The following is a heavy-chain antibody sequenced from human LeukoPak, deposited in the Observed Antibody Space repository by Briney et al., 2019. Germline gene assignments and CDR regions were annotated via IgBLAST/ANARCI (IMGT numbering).Heavy chain of an antibody. CDR3: PRVRPGYCSSTSCYISYYYYGMDV. CDR2: IIPILGIA. CDR1: GGTFSSYA. D-gene: IGHD2-2*03. J-gene: IGHJ6*02. V-gene: IGHV1-69*04. Sequence: SVKVSCKASGGTFSSYAISWVRQAPGQGLEWMGRIIPILGIANYAQKFQGRVTITADKSTSTAYMELSSLRSEDTAVYYCPRVRPGYCSSTSCYISYYYYGMDVWGQGTTVTVSS.